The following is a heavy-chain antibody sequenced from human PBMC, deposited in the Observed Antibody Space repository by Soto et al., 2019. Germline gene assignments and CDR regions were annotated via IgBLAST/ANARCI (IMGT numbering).Heavy chain of an antibody. J-gene: IGHJ4*02. CDR1: GYTFTSYY. V-gene: IGHV1-46*01. CDR3: ARDQAVVDDRGSFDY. CDR2: INPSGGST. Sequence: PPASVKVSCKASGYTFTSYYMHWVRQAPGQGLEWMGIINPSGGSTSYAQKFQGRVTMTRDTSTSTVYMELSSLRSEDTAVYYCARDQAVVDDRGSFDYWGQGTLVTVSS. D-gene: IGHD3-22*01.